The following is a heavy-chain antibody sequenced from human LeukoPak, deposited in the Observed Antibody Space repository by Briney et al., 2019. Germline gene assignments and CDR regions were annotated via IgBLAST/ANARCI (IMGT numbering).Heavy chain of an antibody. CDR1: GFTVSSNY. CDR2: IYSGGST. D-gene: IGHD3-10*01. V-gene: IGHV3-53*01. CDR3: TTVLLWFGEFIDY. J-gene: IGHJ4*02. Sequence: GGSLRLSCAASGFTVSSNYMSWVRQAPGKGLEWVSVIYSGGSTYYADSVKGRFTISRDNSKNTLYLQMNSLRAEDTAVYYYTTVLLWFGEFIDYWDQGTLVTVSS.